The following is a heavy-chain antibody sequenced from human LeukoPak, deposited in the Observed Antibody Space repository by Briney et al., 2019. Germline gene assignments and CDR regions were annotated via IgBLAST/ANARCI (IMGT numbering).Heavy chain of an antibody. CDR1: GGSISSYY. CDR3: ARLGIAVAADY. J-gene: IGHJ4*02. Sequence: SETLSLTCTVSGGSISSYYWSWIRQPPGKGLEWIGYIYYSGSTNYNPSLKSRVTISVDTSKNQFSLKLSSVTAADTAVYYCARLGIAVAADYWGQGTLVTVSS. CDR2: IYYSGST. V-gene: IGHV4-59*08. D-gene: IGHD6-19*01.